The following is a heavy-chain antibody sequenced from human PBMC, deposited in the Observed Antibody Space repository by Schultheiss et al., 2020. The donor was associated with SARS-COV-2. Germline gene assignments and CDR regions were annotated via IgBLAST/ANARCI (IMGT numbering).Heavy chain of an antibody. CDR3: AREVVGNDMDV. CDR1: GFTFSSNW. CDR2: VGSGENT. J-gene: IGHJ6*02. V-gene: IGHV3-66*01. D-gene: IGHD2-15*01. Sequence: GGSLRLSCAASGFTFSSNWMTWVRQAPGKGLEWVSAVGSGENTFYADSVKGRFAISRDNSRNTLYLQMSSLRAEDTAVYYCAREVVGNDMDVWGQGTTVTVSS.